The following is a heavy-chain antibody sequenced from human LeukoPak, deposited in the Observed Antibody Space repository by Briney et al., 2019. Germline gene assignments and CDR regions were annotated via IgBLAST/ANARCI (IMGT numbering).Heavy chain of an antibody. CDR2: INDDSSTN. D-gene: IGHD3-10*02. Sequence: GGPLRLSCAASDSMSRRFQMIWVRQAPGKGLECVSYINDDSSTNHYADSVKGRFTIARDNAENSLYLQMNSLRAEDTAVYYCARGGYNYVSVFDYWGQGTLVTVSS. V-gene: IGHV3-48*01. CDR1: DSMSRRFQ. J-gene: IGHJ4*02. CDR3: ARGGYNYVSVFDY.